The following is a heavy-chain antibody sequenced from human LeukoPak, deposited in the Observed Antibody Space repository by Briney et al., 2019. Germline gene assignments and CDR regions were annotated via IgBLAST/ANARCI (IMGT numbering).Heavy chain of an antibody. D-gene: IGHD2-15*01. Sequence: SETLSLTCTVSGASIRSGDYYWSWIRQPPGKGLEWIGYIYDSGSTYYNPSLKSRITISVDTSENRFSLKLSSVTATDTAVYYCARDCSGGSCYGAFGIWGQGTMVTVSS. CDR2: IYDSGST. J-gene: IGHJ3*02. CDR3: ARDCSGGSCYGAFGI. V-gene: IGHV4-30-4*01. CDR1: GASIRSGDYY.